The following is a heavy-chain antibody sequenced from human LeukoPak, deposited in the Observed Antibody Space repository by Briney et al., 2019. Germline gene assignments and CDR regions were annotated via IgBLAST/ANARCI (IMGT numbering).Heavy chain of an antibody. CDR1: GFTFSDYY. CDR2: ISSSSSYT. Sequence: NAGGSLRLSCAASGFTFSDYYMSWIRQAPGKGLEWVSYISSSSSYTNYADSVKGRFTISRDNFKNTLYLQMNSLRAEDTAIYYCTKDQTYHDSGSYYTIWGHNWFDPWGQGTLVTVSS. J-gene: IGHJ5*02. CDR3: TKDQTYHDSGSYYTIWGHNWFDP. V-gene: IGHV3-11*05. D-gene: IGHD3-10*01.